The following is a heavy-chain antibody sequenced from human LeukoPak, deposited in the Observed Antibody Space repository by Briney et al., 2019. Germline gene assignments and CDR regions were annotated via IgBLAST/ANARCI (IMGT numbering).Heavy chain of an antibody. CDR1: GGSISSSNW. CDR2: IYHSGGT. Sequence: PSETLSLTCAVSGGSISSSNWWSWVRQPPGKGLEWIGEIYHSGGTNYNPSLKSRVTISVDKSKNQFSLKLSSVTAADTAVYYCAVYCGGDCYSGVNNWFDPWGQGTLVTVSS. CDR3: AVYCGGDCYSGVNNWFDP. D-gene: IGHD2-21*02. V-gene: IGHV4-4*02. J-gene: IGHJ5*02.